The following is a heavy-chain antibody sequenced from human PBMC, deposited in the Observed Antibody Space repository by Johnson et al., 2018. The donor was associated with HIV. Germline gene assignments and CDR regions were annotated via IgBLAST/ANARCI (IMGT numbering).Heavy chain of an antibody. V-gene: IGHV3-11*01. J-gene: IGHJ3*02. D-gene: IGHD1-26*01. CDR3: ARVRVGAFDI. CDR2: ISSSGST. Sequence: MQLVESGGGLVKPGGSLRLSCAASGFTFSDYYMSWIRQAPGKGLEWVSYISSSGSTYYTRSVKGRFTISRDNSKNMLFLQINSLRVEDTAVYYCARVRVGAFDIWGQGTMVTVSS. CDR1: GFTFSDYY.